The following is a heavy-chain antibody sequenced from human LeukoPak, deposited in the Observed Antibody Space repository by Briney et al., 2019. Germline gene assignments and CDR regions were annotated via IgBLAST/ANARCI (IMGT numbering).Heavy chain of an antibody. CDR2: IWYDGSHK. V-gene: IGHV3-33*01. CDR1: GFTFSSYG. J-gene: IGHJ6*02. D-gene: IGHD3-3*01. CDR3: ARDRIYDFIKNTDDYHYGMDV. Sequence: GGSLRLSCAASGFTFSSYGMHWVRQAPGKGLEWVSVIWYDGSHKYHADSVKGRITVSRDNSKNTVYLQMNSLRAEDTAVYYCARDRIYDFIKNTDDYHYGMDVWGQGTTVTVSS.